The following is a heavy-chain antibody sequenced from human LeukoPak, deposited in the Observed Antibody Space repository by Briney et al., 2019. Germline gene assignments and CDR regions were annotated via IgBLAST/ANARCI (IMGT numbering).Heavy chain of an antibody. CDR1: GGTFSSYA. V-gene: IGHV1-69*05. CDR3: ERYYSCYDSLWFDP. J-gene: IGHJ5*02. Sequence: ASVKVSCKASGGTFSSYAIRWVRQAPGQGLEWMGGIIPIFGTANYVQKFQGRVTITTDESTSTAYRELSSLRSEHTAVYYCERYYSCYDSLWFDPWGQGTLVTVSS. D-gene: IGHD5-12*01. CDR2: IIPIFGTA.